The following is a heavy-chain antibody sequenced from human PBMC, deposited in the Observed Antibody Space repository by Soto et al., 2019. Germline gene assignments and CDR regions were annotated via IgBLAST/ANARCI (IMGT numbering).Heavy chain of an antibody. J-gene: IGHJ4*02. CDR3: AEGKGAGATPDGANC. D-gene: IGHD1-26*01. V-gene: IGHV3-23*01. Sequence: EVQVLESGGGLVQPGGSLRLSCAASGFTFSSNGMNWVRQAPGKGLEWVSGIRSDGDSTYNADSVKGRFTVSRDTTKNTVYLQMNSLRVEGTGVYYRAEGKGAGATPDGANCWGQGTLVTVSS. CDR1: GFTFSSNG. CDR2: IRSDGDST.